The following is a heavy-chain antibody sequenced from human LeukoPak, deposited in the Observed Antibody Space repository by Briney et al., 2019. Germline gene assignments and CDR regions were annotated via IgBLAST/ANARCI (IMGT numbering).Heavy chain of an antibody. CDR3: AATPPYCSSTSCYRFLAFDI. Sequence: SETLSHTCTVSGGSISSYYWSWIRQPAGKGLEWIGRIYTSGSTNYNPSLKSRVTMSVDTSKNQFSLKLSSVTAADTAVYYCAATPPYCSSTSCYRFLAFDIWGQGTMVTVSS. CDR1: GGSISSYY. J-gene: IGHJ3*02. V-gene: IGHV4-4*07. CDR2: IYTSGST. D-gene: IGHD2-2*01.